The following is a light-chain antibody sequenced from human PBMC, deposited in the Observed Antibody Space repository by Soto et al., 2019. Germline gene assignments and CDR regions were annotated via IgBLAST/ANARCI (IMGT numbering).Light chain of an antibody. Sequence: EIVLTQSPATLSLSPGDRATLSCGASQSVRSSYVAWYQQKAGLAPRLLIYDGSSRASGIPDRFSGSGSGTEFTLTIGRLEPEDFALYYCQQYDNSAPLSFGGGTKV. V-gene: IGKV3D-20*01. CDR1: QSVRSSY. CDR2: DGS. J-gene: IGKJ4*01. CDR3: QQYDNSAPLS.